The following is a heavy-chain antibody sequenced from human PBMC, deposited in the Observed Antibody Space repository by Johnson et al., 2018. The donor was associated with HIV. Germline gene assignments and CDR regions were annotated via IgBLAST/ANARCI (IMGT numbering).Heavy chain of an antibody. Sequence: QMQLVESGGGVVQPGRSLRLSCAASGFTFSSYAMHWVRQVPGKGLEWVAVISYDGSNNYYADSVKGRFTISRDTSKNTLYLQMNSLKTQEPAVYYCTTVTGRHYGSGGGDAFDMWGQGTMVTVSS. D-gene: IGHD3-10*01. CDR3: TTVTGRHYGSGGGDAFDM. CDR1: GFTFSSYA. V-gene: IGHV3-30-3*01. CDR2: ISYDGSNN. J-gene: IGHJ3*02.